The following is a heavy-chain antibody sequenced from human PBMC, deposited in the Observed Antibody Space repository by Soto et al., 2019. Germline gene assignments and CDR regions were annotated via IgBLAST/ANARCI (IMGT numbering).Heavy chain of an antibody. Sequence: GGSLRLSCAASGFTFSSYAMSWVRQAPGKGLEWVSAISGSGGSTYYADSVKGRFAMSGDTSENTLYLQMDSLGAEDTAAFYCAPHVSCSGGSCQYDAFAIRGQGTMVTVSS. D-gene: IGHD2-15*01. CDR3: APHVSCSGGSCQYDAFAI. CDR1: GFTFSSYA. CDR2: ISGSGGST. V-gene: IGHV3-23*01. J-gene: IGHJ3*02.